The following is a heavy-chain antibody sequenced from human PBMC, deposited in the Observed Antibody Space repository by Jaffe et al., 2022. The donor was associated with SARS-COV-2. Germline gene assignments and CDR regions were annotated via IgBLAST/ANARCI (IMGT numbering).Heavy chain of an antibody. V-gene: IGHV3-23*01. D-gene: IGHD1-26*01. CDR1: GFIFNTYA. J-gene: IGHJ4*02. CDR2: VSGGGTIT. CDR3: APRPNGGVGRSLDY. Sequence: EVQLLESGGGLVQPGGSLRLSCAASGFIFNTYAMTWVRQAPGRGLEWVSDVSGGGTITYYADSVKGRFTISRDNSRKMVYLQMNNLRVEDTAIYYCAPRPNGGVGRSLDYWGQGALVTVSS.